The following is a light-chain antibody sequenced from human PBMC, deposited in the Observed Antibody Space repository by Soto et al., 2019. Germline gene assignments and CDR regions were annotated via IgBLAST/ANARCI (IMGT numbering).Light chain of an antibody. V-gene: IGLV1-44*01. CDR3: AAWDASLNGYYL. CDR2: SNN. J-gene: IGLJ1*01. CDR1: SSNIGSNT. Sequence: QSVLTQPPSASGTPGQRVTISCSGSSSNIGSNTVSWYQQLPGTAPKLLSYSNNQRPSGVPDRFSGPKSGTSASLAISGLQSEDEADYYCAAWDASLNGYYLFGTGTKVTVL.